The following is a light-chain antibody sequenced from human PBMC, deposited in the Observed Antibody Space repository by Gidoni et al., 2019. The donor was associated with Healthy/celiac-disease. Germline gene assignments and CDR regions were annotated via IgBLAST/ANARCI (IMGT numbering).Light chain of an antibody. CDR2: DAS. CDR1: QSVSSY. J-gene: IGKJ2*01. Sequence: DIVLTQSPATLSLSPGESATLSCRASQSVSSYLGGYQQKPGQAPRLLIYDASNRATGIPARFSGSGSGTDVTLTISSLEPEDFAVYYCQQRSKWPPHTFGQGTKLEIK. CDR3: QQRSKWPPHT. V-gene: IGKV3-11*01.